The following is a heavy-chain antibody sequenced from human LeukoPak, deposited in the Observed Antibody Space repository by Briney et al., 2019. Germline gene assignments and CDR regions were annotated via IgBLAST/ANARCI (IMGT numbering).Heavy chain of an antibody. CDR2: IYYSGST. CDR3: ARLMRVGYCSSTSCYGGWFDP. J-gene: IGHJ5*02. Sequence: SETLSLTSTVSGGSTSNYYWSWIRQPPGKGLEWIGYIYYSGSTNYNPSLKSRVTISVDTSKNQFSLKLSSVTAADTAVYYCARLMRVGYCSSTSCYGGWFDPWGQGTLVTVSS. V-gene: IGHV4-59*12. D-gene: IGHD2-2*03. CDR1: GGSTSNYY.